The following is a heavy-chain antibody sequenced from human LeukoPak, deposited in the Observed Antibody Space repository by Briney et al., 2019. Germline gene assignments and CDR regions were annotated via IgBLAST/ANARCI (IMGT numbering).Heavy chain of an antibody. V-gene: IGHV3-23*01. CDR2: ISGSGGST. Sequence: PGGSLRLSCAASGFTFDDYAMSWVRQAPGKGLEWVSAISGSGGSTYYADSVKGRFTISRDNSKNTLYLQMNSLRAEDTAVYYCAKEMGYCSSTSCSYYYYGMDVWGQGTTVTVSS. CDR3: AKEMGYCSSTSCSYYYYGMDV. D-gene: IGHD2-2*01. CDR1: GFTFDDYA. J-gene: IGHJ6*02.